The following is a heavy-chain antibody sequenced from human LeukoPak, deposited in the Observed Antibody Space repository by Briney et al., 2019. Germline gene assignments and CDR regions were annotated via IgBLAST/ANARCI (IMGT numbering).Heavy chain of an antibody. Sequence: SETLSLTCTVSGGSMSSFYWSWIRQPPGKGLEWIGYMYHSGSTNYNPSLKSRVTVSVDTSKNQFSLKLSSVTAADTAVYYCARENDIVVVPAARGGIDYWGQGTLVTVSS. CDR1: GGSMSSFY. CDR2: MYHSGST. V-gene: IGHV4-59*01. J-gene: IGHJ4*02. D-gene: IGHD2-2*01. CDR3: ARENDIVVVPAARGGIDY.